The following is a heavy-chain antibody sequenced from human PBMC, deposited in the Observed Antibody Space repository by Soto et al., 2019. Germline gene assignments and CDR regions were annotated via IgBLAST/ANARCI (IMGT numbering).Heavy chain of an antibody. CDR3: ARVLGGGSSLGWFDP. J-gene: IGHJ5*02. V-gene: IGHV4-59*01. D-gene: IGHD6-6*01. CDR2: IYYSGST. Sequence: PSETLSLTCTVSGGSISSYYWSWIRQPPGKGLEWIGYIYYSGSTNYNPSLKSRVTISVDTSKNQFSLKLSSVTAADTAVYYCARVLGGGSSLGWFDPWGQGTLVTVSS. CDR1: GGSISSYY.